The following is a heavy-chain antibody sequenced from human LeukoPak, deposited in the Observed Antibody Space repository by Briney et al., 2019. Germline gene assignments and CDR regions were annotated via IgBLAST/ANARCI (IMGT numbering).Heavy chain of an antibody. D-gene: IGHD6-19*01. CDR1: GGSITTSSFY. Sequence: SETLSLTCNVSGGSITTSSFYWGWIRQAPGKGLEWIGTFYYTGDTYYNRSLKSRATIAVDTSKDQFFLALSSVTAADTAVYYCVRAVGAVAGPGDWFDPWGPGTLVTVSS. CDR3: VRAVGAVAGPGDWFDP. J-gene: IGHJ5*02. CDR2: FYYTGDT. V-gene: IGHV4-39*01.